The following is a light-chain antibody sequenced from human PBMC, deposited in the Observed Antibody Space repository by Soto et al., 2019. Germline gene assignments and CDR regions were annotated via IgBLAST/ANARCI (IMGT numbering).Light chain of an antibody. V-gene: IGLV2-18*02. CDR1: SSDVGSYNR. CDR2: DVS. CDR3: SSYSSSKTYV. J-gene: IGLJ1*01. Sequence: QSALTQPPSVSGSPGHSVAISCTGTSSDVGSYNRVSWYQQPPGSAPKLMIYDVSNRPSGVPDRFSGSKSGNAASLTISGLQADDEADYYCSSYSSSKTYVFGTGTKVTVL.